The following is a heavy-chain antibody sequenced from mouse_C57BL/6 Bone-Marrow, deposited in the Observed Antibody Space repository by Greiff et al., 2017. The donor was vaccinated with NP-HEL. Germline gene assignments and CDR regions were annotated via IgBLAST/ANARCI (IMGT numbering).Heavy chain of an antibody. CDR1: GYTFTSYW. CDR3: ASHSSGYYYAMDY. J-gene: IGHJ4*01. D-gene: IGHD3-2*02. V-gene: IGHV1-7*01. CDR2: INPSSGYT. Sequence: QVHVKQSGAELAKPGASVKLSCKASGYTFTSYWMHWVKQRPGQGLEWIGYINPSSGYTKYNQKFKDKATLTADKSSSTAYMQLSSLTYEDSAVYYCASHSSGYYYAMDYWGQGTSVTVSS.